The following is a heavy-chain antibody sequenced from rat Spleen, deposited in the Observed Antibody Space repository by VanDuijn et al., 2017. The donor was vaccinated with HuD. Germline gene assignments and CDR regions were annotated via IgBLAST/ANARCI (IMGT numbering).Heavy chain of an antibody. CDR2: IWGDGST. Sequence: QVQLKESGPGLVQPSQTLSLTCTVSGFSLNNYGVIWVRQPPGKGLEWMGGIWGDGSTDYNSALKSRLSISRDTSKSQVFLKMNSLQTDDTAIYFCTRSWGYYYDGSPQWFAYWGQGTLVTVSS. D-gene: IGHD1-12*03. CDR1: GFSLNNYG. J-gene: IGHJ3*01. CDR3: TRSWGYYYDGSPQWFAY. V-gene: IGHV2-13*01.